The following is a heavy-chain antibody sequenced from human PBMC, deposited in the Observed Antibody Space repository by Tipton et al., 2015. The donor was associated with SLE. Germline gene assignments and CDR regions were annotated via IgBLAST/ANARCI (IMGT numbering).Heavy chain of an antibody. CDR2: IYYSGST. Sequence: TLSLTCAVYGGSFSGYYWSWIRQHPGKGLEWIGYIYYSGSTYYNPSLKSRVTISVDTSKNQFSLKLSSVTAADTAVYYCAKGNNWGSHYYYYMDVWGKGTTVTVSS. D-gene: IGHD7-27*01. J-gene: IGHJ6*03. CDR1: GGSFSGYY. CDR3: AKGNNWGSHYYYYMDV. V-gene: IGHV4-31*11.